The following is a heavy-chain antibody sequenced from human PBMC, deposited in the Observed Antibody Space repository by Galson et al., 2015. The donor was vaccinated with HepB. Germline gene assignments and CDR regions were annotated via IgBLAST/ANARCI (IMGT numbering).Heavy chain of an antibody. CDR2: ISYDGSNK. Sequence: LRLSCAASGFTFSSYAMHWVRQAPGKGLEWVAVISYDGSNKYYADSVKGRFTISRDNSKNTLYLQMNGLRAEDTAVYYCARDRQIVVVVAATVPDYWGQGTLVTVSS. CDR1: GFTFSSYA. D-gene: IGHD2-15*01. CDR3: ARDRQIVVVVAATVPDY. J-gene: IGHJ4*02. V-gene: IGHV3-30*04.